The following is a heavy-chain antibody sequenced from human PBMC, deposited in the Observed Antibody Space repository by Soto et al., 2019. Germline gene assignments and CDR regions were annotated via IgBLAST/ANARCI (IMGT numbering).Heavy chain of an antibody. Sequence: GGSLRLSCAASGFTFSSYCMSWVRQAPGKGLEWVANIKQDGSDKYYVDSVKGRFTISRDNAKNSLYMQMNSLRAEDTAVYYCATSAAAPGNYWGQGTLVTVSS. D-gene: IGHD6-13*01. V-gene: IGHV3-7*01. CDR3: ATSAAAPGNY. J-gene: IGHJ4*02. CDR2: IKQDGSDK. CDR1: GFTFSSYC.